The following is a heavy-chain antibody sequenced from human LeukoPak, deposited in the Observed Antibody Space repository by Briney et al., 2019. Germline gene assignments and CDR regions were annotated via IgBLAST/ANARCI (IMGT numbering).Heavy chain of an antibody. D-gene: IGHD4-23*01. V-gene: IGHV1-2*02. J-gene: IGHJ6*03. CDR2: INPHSGGT. CDR3: ARDVSGGGNSNYMDV. CDR1: GYTFIGYY. Sequence: GASVKVSCKASGYTFIGYYMHWVRQAPGQGLEWMGWINPHSGGTHYAQKFQGRVTMTRDTSISTAYMELSRLRSDDTAVYYCARDVSGGGNSNYMDVWGKGTTVTVSS.